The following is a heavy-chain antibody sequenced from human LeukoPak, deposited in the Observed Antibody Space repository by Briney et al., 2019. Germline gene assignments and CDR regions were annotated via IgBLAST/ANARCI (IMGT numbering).Heavy chain of an antibody. J-gene: IGHJ4*02. CDR3: TVGDYGPY. Sequence: PGGSLRLSCAASGFTFSSYGMHWVRQAPGQGLEWMGIINPSGGSTSYAQKFQGRVTMTRDMSTSTVYMELSSLRSEDTAVYYCTVGDYGPYWGQGTLVTVSS. CDR1: GFTFSSYG. CDR2: INPSGGST. D-gene: IGHD4-17*01. V-gene: IGHV1-46*01.